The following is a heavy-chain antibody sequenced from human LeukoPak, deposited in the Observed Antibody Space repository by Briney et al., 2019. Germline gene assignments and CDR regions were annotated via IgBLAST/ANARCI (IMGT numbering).Heavy chain of an antibody. V-gene: IGHV3-9*01. CDR3: AKDSRAVAGEAFGY. Sequence: GGSLRLSCAASGFTFDDYAMHWVRQAPGKGLEWVSGISWNSGSIGYADSVKGRFTISRDNAKNSLYLQMNSLRAEDTALYYCAKDSRAVAGEAFGYWGQGTLVTVSS. J-gene: IGHJ4*02. CDR1: GFTFDDYA. D-gene: IGHD6-19*01. CDR2: ISWNSGSI.